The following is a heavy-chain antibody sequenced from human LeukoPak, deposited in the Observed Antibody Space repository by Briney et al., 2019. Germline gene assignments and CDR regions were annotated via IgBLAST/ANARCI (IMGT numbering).Heavy chain of an antibody. D-gene: IGHD5-12*01. CDR3: AINGGGDSGYGNFDY. CDR2: INWNSDSI. CDR1: GFPFDDYA. V-gene: IGHV3-9*01. Sequence: SLRLSCAVSGFPFDDYAMHWVRQVPGKGLEWVSGINWNSDSIGYADSVRGRFTTSRDNAKNSLYLQMNSLRAEDTAFYYCAINGGGDSGYGNFDYWGQGTLVTVSS. J-gene: IGHJ4*02.